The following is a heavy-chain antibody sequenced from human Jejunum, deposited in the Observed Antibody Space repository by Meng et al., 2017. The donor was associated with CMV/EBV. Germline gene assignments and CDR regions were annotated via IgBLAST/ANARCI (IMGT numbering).Heavy chain of an antibody. Sequence: SGFTFSSYGMHWVRQAPGKGLEWVALISFDGRRIHYADSVEGRFTISRDNSKDTLYLQMKSLTAEDTAVYYCASTYVDYADKWYLEDWGQGTLVTVSS. CDR3: ASTYVDYADKWYLED. J-gene: IGHJ4*02. D-gene: IGHD3-16*01. V-gene: IGHV3-30*12. CDR2: ISFDGRRI. CDR1: GFTFSSYG.